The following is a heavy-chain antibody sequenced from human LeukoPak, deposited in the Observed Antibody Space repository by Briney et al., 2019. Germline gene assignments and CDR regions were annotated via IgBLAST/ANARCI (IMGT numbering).Heavy chain of an antibody. D-gene: IGHD1-14*01. CDR1: GGSFSGYY. Sequence: SETLSLTCAVYGGSFSGYYWSWIRQPPGKGLEWIGEINHSGSTNYNPSLKSRVTISVDTSKNQLSLKLSSVTAADTAVYYCARGLNLDVWGQGTTVTVSS. CDR3: ARGLNLDV. J-gene: IGHJ6*02. CDR2: INHSGST. V-gene: IGHV4-34*01.